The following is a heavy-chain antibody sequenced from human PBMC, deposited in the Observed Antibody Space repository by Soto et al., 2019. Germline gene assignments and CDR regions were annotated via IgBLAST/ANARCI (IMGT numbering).Heavy chain of an antibody. J-gene: IGHJ6*02. Sequence: GGSLRLSCAASGFTFSSYSMNWVRQAPGKGLEWVSSISSDSSYKYYADSVKGRITISRDNSKNTLYLQMNSLRTEDTAVYYCAKDLDYGDFYFYGMDVWGQGTTVTVSS. D-gene: IGHD4-17*01. CDR1: GFTFSSYS. CDR2: ISSDSSYK. V-gene: IGHV3-21*01. CDR3: AKDLDYGDFYFYGMDV.